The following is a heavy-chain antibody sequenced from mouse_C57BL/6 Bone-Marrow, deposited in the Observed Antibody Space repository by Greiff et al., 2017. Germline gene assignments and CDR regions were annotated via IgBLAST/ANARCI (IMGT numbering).Heavy chain of an antibody. CDR3: ARSRLRREFAY. V-gene: IGHV1-81*01. Sequence: VQLQQSGAELARPGASVKLSCKASGYTFTSYGISWVKQRTGQGLEWIGEIYPRSGNTYYNEKFKGKATLTADKSSSTAYMELRSLTSEDSAVYFCARSRLRREFAYWGQGTRVTVSA. J-gene: IGHJ3*01. CDR2: IYPRSGNT. CDR1: GYTFTSYG. D-gene: IGHD2-4*01.